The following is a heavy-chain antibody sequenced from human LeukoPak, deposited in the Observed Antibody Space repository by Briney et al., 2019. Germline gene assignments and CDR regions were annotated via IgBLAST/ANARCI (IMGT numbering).Heavy chain of an antibody. J-gene: IGHJ6*02. CDR1: GFTFSHYY. Sequence: GGSLRLSCAASGFTFSHYYMSWLRQAPGKGLQGISYISGSGDTKYYIDTVKGRFTISRDNTKNTLYLHMDGLRADDTAICSCASNRYYYGMDVWGQGTTVTVSS. V-gene: IGHV3-11*01. CDR3: ASNRYYYGMDV. CDR2: ISGSGDTK.